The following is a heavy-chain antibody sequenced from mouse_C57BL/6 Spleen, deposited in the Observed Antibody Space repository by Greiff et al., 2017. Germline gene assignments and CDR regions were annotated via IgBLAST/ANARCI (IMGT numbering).Heavy chain of an antibody. V-gene: IGHV1-80*01. CDR1: GYAFSSYW. CDR3: APFYYYVGGFAY. CDR2: IYPGDGDT. D-gene: IGHD2-4*01. J-gene: IGHJ3*01. Sequence: VQLQQSGAELVKPGASVKISCKASGYAFSSYWMNWVKQRPGKGLEWIGQIYPGDGDTNYNGKFKGEVTLAAAKSSSTAYMQLSRLSSEDSAVFFCAPFYYYVGGFAYWGQGTLVTVSA.